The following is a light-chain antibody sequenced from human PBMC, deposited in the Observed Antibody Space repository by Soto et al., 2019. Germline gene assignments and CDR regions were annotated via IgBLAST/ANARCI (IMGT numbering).Light chain of an antibody. CDR1: QSVSNNY. J-gene: IGKJ2*01. CDR3: QQYGSSPPYT. V-gene: IGKV3-20*01. Sequence: EVVLTQSPGTLSLSPGERATFSCRASQSVSNNYLAWYQQKPGQSPKLLIFGSSDRATGIPDRFSGSGSGTDFTRTISSLEAEYFAVYYCQQYGSSPPYTFGQGTKLEIK. CDR2: GSS.